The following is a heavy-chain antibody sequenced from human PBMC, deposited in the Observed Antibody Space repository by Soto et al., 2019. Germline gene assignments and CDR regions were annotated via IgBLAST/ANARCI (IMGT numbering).Heavy chain of an antibody. V-gene: IGHV3-66*01. J-gene: IGHJ4*02. CDR3: AGTSSLDY. CDR2: IYSAGST. Sequence: EVQLVESGGGLVQPGGSLRLSCAASGFTVSSNYMTWVRQAPGKGLEWVSLIYSAGSTYYADSVKGRFTISRDNSKNTLYLQMNRLRAEDTAVYYCAGTSSLDYWGQGTRVTVSS. D-gene: IGHD3-10*01. CDR1: GFTVSSNY.